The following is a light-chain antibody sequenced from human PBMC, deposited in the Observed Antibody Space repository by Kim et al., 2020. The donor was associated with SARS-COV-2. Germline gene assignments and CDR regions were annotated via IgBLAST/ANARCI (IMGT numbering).Light chain of an antibody. Sequence: SPGERATLSCRASQSVSSNVAWYQQKPGQAPRLLIYGASTRATGIPARFSGSESGTEFTLTISSLQSEDFAVYYCQQYNNWPPWTFGQGTKVEIK. V-gene: IGKV3-15*01. J-gene: IGKJ1*01. CDR3: QQYNNWPPWT. CDR2: GAS. CDR1: QSVSSN.